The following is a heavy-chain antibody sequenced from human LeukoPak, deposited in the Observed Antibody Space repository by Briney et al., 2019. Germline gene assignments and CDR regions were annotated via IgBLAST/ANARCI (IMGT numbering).Heavy chain of an antibody. D-gene: IGHD2-21*02. CDR3: AKDKHIVVVTANYYGMDV. Sequence: GGSLRLSCAASGFTFSSYGMHWVRQAPGKGLEWVAVISYDGSNKYYADSVKGRFTISRDNSKNTLYLQMNSLRAEDTAVYYCAKDKHIVVVTANYYGMDVWGQGTTVTVSS. J-gene: IGHJ6*02. CDR1: GFTFSSYG. V-gene: IGHV3-30*18. CDR2: ISYDGSNK.